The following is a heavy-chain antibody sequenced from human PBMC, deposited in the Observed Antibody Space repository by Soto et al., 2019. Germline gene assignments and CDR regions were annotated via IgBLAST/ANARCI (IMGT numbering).Heavy chain of an antibody. D-gene: IGHD3-3*01. CDR2: IRSKAYDKTT. J-gene: IGHJ4*02. Sequence: GGSLRLSCTASGFTFGDYAMSWVRQAPGKGLEWVGFIRSKAYDKTTEYAASLKGRFTISRDDSKSIAYLQMSGLKTEDTAVYYCNREIDFWSGYQNYYFDYWGQGTLVTVSS. V-gene: IGHV3-49*04. CDR3: NREIDFWSGYQNYYFDY. CDR1: GFTFGDYA.